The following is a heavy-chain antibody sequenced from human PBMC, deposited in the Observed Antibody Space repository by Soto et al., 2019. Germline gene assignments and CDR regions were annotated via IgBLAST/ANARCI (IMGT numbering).Heavy chain of an antibody. J-gene: IGHJ4*02. D-gene: IGHD6-13*01. CDR1: GFTFSSYG. Sequence: QVQLVESGGGVVQPGRSLRLSCAASGFTFSSYGMHWVRQAPGKGLEWVAVISYDGSNKYYADSVKGRFTISRDNSKNTLYLQMNSLRAEDTAVYYCAKAREGIAAAGGWGQGTLVTVSS. CDR2: ISYDGSNK. CDR3: AKAREGIAAAGG. V-gene: IGHV3-30*18.